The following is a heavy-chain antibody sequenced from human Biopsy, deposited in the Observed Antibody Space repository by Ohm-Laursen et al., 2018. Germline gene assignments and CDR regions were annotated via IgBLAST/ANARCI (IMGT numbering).Heavy chain of an antibody. Sequence: ASVKVSCNGSGYAVNDYFLHWLRQAPGQGPEWIGWISPNSGGTNYAQKFQGRVTMTTDTSTSTVYLELRRLISDDTAVYYCARDIMNRIAGLVARSDVFDVWGQGTLVTVSS. CDR2: ISPNSGGT. J-gene: IGHJ3*01. CDR1: GYAVNDYF. CDR3: ARDIMNRIAGLVARSDVFDV. D-gene: IGHD3-16*01. V-gene: IGHV1-2*02.